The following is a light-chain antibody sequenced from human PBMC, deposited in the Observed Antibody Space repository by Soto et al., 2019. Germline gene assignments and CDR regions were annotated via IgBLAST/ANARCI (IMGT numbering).Light chain of an antibody. CDR1: QSVGSN. CDR3: QQYNNWPPRT. J-gene: IGKJ2*02. Sequence: ETVMTQSPATLSVSPGEGATLSCRASQSVGSNLACYQQRPGQAPSLLIYGASTRATGIPARFTGSGSGTEFTLTMSGLQSEDFAVYYCQQYNNWPPRTFGQGTKLEIK. V-gene: IGKV3-15*01. CDR2: GAS.